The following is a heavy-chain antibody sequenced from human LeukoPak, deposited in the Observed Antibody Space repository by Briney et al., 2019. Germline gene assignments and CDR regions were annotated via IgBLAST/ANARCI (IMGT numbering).Heavy chain of an antibody. CDR3: AKDRSIFGVVNPFDY. V-gene: IGHV3-30-3*01. Sequence: GGSLRLSCAASGFTFSSYAMHWVRQAPGKGLEWVAVISYDGSNKYYADSVKGRFTISRDNSKNTLYLQMNSLRAEDTAVYYCAKDRSIFGVVNPFDYWGQGTLVTVSS. CDR2: ISYDGSNK. D-gene: IGHD3-3*01. CDR1: GFTFSSYA. J-gene: IGHJ4*02.